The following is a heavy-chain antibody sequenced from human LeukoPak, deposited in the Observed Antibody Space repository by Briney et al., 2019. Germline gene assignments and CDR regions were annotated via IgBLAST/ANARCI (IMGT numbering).Heavy chain of an antibody. CDR2: IIPILGIA. CDR1: GGTFSSYA. J-gene: IGHJ6*02. CDR3: AREGEMAAKVYYYYGMDV. V-gene: IGHV1-69*04. Sequence: SAKVSCKASGGTFSSYAISWVRQAPGQGLEWMGRIIPILGIANYAQKFQGRVTITADKSTSTAYMELSSLRSEDTAVYYCAREGEMAAKVYYYYGMDVWGQGTTVTVSS. D-gene: IGHD5-24*01.